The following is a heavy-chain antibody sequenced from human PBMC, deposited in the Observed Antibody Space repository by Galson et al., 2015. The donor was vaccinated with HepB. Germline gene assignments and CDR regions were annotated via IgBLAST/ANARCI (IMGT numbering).Heavy chain of an antibody. J-gene: IGHJ4*02. V-gene: IGHV1-18*01. D-gene: IGHD6-13*01. Sequence: SVKVSCKASGYTFTSYGISWVRQAPGQGLEWMGWISAYNGNTNYAQKLQGRVTMTTDTSTSTAYMELRSLRSDDTAVYYCARDRREFAGTGSSSWCYWGQGTLVTVSS. CDR1: GYTFTSYG. CDR3: ARDRREFAGTGSSSWCY. CDR2: ISAYNGNT.